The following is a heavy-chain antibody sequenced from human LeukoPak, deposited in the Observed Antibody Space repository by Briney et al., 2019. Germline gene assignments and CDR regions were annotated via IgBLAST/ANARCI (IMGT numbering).Heavy chain of an antibody. J-gene: IGHJ4*02. CDR1: GFTFSSYS. CDR3: ATDTPETAAFDY. V-gene: IGHV3-21*01. CDR2: ISSSRSYI. D-gene: IGHD2-15*01. Sequence: GGSLRLSCAASGFTFSSYSMNWVRQAPGKGLEWGSTISSSRSYIYYADSVKGRFTISRDNAKNSLYLQMDSLRAEDTAVYYCATDTPETAAFDYWGQGTLVTVSS.